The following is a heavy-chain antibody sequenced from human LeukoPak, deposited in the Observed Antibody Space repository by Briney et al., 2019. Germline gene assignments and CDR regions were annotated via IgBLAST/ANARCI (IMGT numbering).Heavy chain of an antibody. CDR3: TIDRRPTGYSGYV. CDR1: GFTFSNAW. D-gene: IGHD5-12*01. J-gene: IGHJ1*01. CDR2: FKSKTDGGTI. V-gene: IGHV3-15*01. Sequence: GGSLRLSCAASGFTFSNAWMSWVRQAPGQGLEWVGRFKSKTDGGTIDYAAPVKGRFTISRDDSKNTLYLQMNSLENEDTAVYYCTIDRRPTGYSGYVWGQGTLVTVSS.